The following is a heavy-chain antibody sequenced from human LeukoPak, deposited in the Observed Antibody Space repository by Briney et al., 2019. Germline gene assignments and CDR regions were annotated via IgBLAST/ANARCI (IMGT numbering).Heavy chain of an antibody. CDR3: ARDRGGIAAAAHLDV. Sequence: PGGSLRLSCAASGFTLSSYAMSWVRQAPGKGLEWVSSISSSSSYIYYADSVKGRFTISRDNAKNSLYLQMSSLRAEDTAVYYCARDRGGIAAAAHLDVWGKGTTVTVSS. V-gene: IGHV3-21*01. D-gene: IGHD6-13*01. CDR1: GFTLSSYA. J-gene: IGHJ6*04. CDR2: ISSSSSYI.